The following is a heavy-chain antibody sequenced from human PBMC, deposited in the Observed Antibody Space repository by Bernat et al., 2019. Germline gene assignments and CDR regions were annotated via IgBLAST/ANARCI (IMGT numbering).Heavy chain of an antibody. CDR3: ARGGGGYDPLYY. J-gene: IGHJ4*02. D-gene: IGHD5-12*01. CDR2: IYYSGST. Sequence: QVQLQQWGAGLLKPSETLSLTCAVYGGSFSGYYWSWIRQPPGKGLEWIGYIYYSGSTNYNPSLKSRVTISVDTSKNQFSLKLSSVTAADTAVYYCARGGGGYDPLYYWGQGTLVTVSS. CDR1: GGSFSGYY. V-gene: IGHV4-34*11.